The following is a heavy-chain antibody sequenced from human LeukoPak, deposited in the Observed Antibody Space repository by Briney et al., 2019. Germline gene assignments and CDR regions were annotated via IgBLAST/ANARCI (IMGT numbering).Heavy chain of an antibody. Sequence: GGSLRLSCEASEFSFSSSWMTWVRQAPGKLLEWVATIKNDGSDKYYVDYVKGRFNLSRDNAKSSLYLQMNRLRVEDTAVYYCADLGYTDGGQGPLVTVSS. CDR1: EFSFSSSW. J-gene: IGHJ4*02. D-gene: IGHD2-15*01. V-gene: IGHV3-7*01. CDR2: IKNDGSDK. CDR3: ADLGYTD.